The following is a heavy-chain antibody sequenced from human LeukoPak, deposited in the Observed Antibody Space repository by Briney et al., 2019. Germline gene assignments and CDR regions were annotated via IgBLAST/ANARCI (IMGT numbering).Heavy chain of an antibody. Sequence: PGGSLRLSCAASGFTFSSYGVHWVRQAPGKGLEWVAVIAYDGERKYYADSVKGRFTISRDNSKNRLYLQMNSLRAEDTAVYYCARDMFDTSGYYFCYMDVWGKGTTVTVSS. D-gene: IGHD6-25*01. CDR1: GFTFSSYG. V-gene: IGHV3-30*13. CDR3: ARDMFDTSGYYFCYMDV. CDR2: IAYDGERK. J-gene: IGHJ6*03.